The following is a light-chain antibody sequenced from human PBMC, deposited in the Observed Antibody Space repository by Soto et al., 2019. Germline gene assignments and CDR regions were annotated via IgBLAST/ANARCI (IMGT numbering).Light chain of an antibody. V-gene: IGKV3-20*01. CDR1: QSVSSSY. Sequence: EIVLTQSPGTLSLSPWERATLSCRASQSVSSSYLAWYQQKPCQAPRLLIYGASSRATGMPDRFSGSGSGTDFTLNISRGERDDFAVYYCQRYRSSPLFTFGRGPKQDLK. CDR2: GAS. CDR3: QRYRSSPLFT. J-gene: IGKJ3*01.